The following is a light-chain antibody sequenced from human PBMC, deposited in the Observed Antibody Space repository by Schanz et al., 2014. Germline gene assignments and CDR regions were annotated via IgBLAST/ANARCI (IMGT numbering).Light chain of an antibody. CDR1: SDVVEGYNF. J-gene: IGLJ2*01. CDR3: SSYTSSAPLGVV. CDR2: AVS. Sequence: QSALTQPPSASGSPGQSVTISCTATSDVVEGYNFVSWYQQHPGKAPKLMISAVSDRPSGVSNRFSGSKSGNTASLTISGLQAEDEADYYCSSYTSSAPLGVVFGGGTKLTVL. V-gene: IGLV2-14*03.